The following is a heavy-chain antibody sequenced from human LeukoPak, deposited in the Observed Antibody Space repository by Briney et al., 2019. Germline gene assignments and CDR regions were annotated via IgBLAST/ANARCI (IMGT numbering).Heavy chain of an antibody. CDR3: AHTSARELLDY. J-gene: IGHJ4*01. D-gene: IGHD3-10*01. V-gene: IGHV2-5*02. CDR1: GFSLSTSGLG. Sequence: SGPTLVKPTQTLTLTCTFSGFSLSTSGLGVGWIRQPPGKALEWLALIYWDDDKRYSPSLKSRLTITKDTSKNQVVLMITNMDPVDTATYCCAHTSARELLDYCGRRTLVTVSS. CDR2: IYWDDDK.